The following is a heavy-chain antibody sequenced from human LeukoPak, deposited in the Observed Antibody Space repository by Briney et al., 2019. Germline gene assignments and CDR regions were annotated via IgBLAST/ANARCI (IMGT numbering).Heavy chain of an antibody. J-gene: IGHJ6*02. Sequence: GGSLRLSCAASGFTFSSYSMNWVRQAPGKGLEWVSSISSSSSYIYYADSVKGRFTISRDNAKNSLYLQMSSLRAEDTAVYYCARGVAVAPTPMDVWGQGTTVTVSS. CDR1: GFTFSSYS. D-gene: IGHD6-19*01. CDR2: ISSSSSYI. CDR3: ARGVAVAPTPMDV. V-gene: IGHV3-21*01.